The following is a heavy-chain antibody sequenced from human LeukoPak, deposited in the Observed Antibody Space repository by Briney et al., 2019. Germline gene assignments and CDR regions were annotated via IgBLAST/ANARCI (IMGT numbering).Heavy chain of an antibody. Sequence: PGGSLRLSCAASGFTFSDYYMSWIRQAPGKGLEWVSYISSSGSTIYYADSVKGRFTISRDNAKNSLYLQMNSLRAEDTAVYYCARDGDVVVIPADLDYWGQGTQVTVSS. CDR1: GFTFSDYY. J-gene: IGHJ4*02. D-gene: IGHD2-2*01. CDR2: ISSSGSTI. CDR3: ARDGDVVVIPADLDY. V-gene: IGHV3-11*04.